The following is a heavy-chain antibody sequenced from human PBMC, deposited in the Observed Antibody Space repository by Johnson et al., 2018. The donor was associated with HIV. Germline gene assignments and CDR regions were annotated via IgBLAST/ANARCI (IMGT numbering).Heavy chain of an antibody. CDR1: GFKFSSYG. J-gene: IGHJ3*02. V-gene: IGHV3-30*18. CDR2: ISYDGSNK. D-gene: IGHD4-17*01. CDR3: AQEGPLTVTTVMDAFDI. Sequence: QVQLVESGGGLVQPGGSLRLSCAASGFKFSSYGMSWVRQAPGKGLEWVAVISYDGSNKYYADSVKGRFTISRDNSKNTLYLQMNSLRAEDTAVYYCAQEGPLTVTTVMDAFDIWGQGTMVTVSS.